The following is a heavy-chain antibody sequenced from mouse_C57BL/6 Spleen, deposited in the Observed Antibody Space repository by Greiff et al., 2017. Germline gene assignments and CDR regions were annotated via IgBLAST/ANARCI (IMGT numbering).Heavy chain of an antibody. D-gene: IGHD3-2*02. J-gene: IGHJ3*01. Sequence: EVQLQQSGPVLVKPGASVKMSCKASGYTFTDYYMNWVKQSHGKSLEWIGVINPYNGGTSYNQKVKGKDTVTVAKSSSTAYMELNSLTSEDSSVYCCARSEDGSGYLFAYWGQGTLVTVSA. CDR1: GYTFTDYY. V-gene: IGHV1-19*01. CDR2: INPYNGGT. CDR3: ARSEDGSGYLFAY.